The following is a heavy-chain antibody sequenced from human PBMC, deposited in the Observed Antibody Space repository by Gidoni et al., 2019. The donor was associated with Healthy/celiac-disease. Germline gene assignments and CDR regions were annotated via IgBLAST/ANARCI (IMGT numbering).Heavy chain of an antibody. CDR2: IYYSGCT. D-gene: IGHD1-1*01. CDR1: GGSISSSSYY. Sequence: QLQLQESGPGLVKPSETLSLTCTVSGGSISSSSYYWGWIRQPPGKGLEWIGSIYYSGCTYYNPSLKSRVTISVDTSKNQFSLKLSSVTAADTAVYYCARGGWNDADWFDPWGQGTLVTVSS. CDR3: ARGGWNDADWFDP. V-gene: IGHV4-39*01. J-gene: IGHJ5*02.